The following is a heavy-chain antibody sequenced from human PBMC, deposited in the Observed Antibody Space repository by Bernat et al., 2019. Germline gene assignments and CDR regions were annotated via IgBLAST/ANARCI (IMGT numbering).Heavy chain of an antibody. Sequence: QMQLVQSGAEVKKPGASVKVSCKASGYTFTSYYMHWVRQAPGQGLEWMGIINPSGGSTSYAQKFQGRVTMTRDTSTSTVYMELSSLRSEDTAVYYCARDADYDILTGYRGFDYWGQGTLVIVSS. CDR2: INPSGGST. V-gene: IGHV1-46*03. CDR3: ARDADYDILTGYRGFDY. J-gene: IGHJ4*02. CDR1: GYTFTSYY. D-gene: IGHD3-9*01.